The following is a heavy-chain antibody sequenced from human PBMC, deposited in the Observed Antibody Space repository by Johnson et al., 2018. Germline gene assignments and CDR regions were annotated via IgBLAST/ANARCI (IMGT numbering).Heavy chain of an antibody. V-gene: IGHV3-33*01. CDR3: ARSEEAHCSGDCWSSVPTVLPGDFDS. D-gene: IGHD2-21*02. CDR1: GFSFITYD. J-gene: IGHJ4*02. CDR2: LWYDGSNK. Sequence: QVQLVESGGGVVQPGRSLRLSCAASGFSFITYDIYWVRQAPGKGLEWVTVLWYDGSNKCYVESVKGRFTTSRDNSKNSLYLQMNSLRAEDSAVYYCARSEEAHCSGDCWSSVPTVLPGDFDSWGQGSLVAVAS.